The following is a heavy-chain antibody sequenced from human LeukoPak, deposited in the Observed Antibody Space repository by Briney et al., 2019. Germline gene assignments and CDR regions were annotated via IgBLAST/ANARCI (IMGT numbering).Heavy chain of an antibody. D-gene: IGHD3-10*01. J-gene: IGHJ4*02. CDR1: GFTLSSYV. Sequence: PGGSLRLSCAASGFTLSSYVTSWVRQPPGKGLEWVSDISSSGADTYYADFVKGRFTISRDTSNNTVYLQMNSLRDEDTAVYYCEKQLDSGNFCPMGDDYWGQGTLVTVSS. CDR2: ISSSGADT. CDR3: EKQLDSGNFCPMGDDY. V-gene: IGHV3-23*01.